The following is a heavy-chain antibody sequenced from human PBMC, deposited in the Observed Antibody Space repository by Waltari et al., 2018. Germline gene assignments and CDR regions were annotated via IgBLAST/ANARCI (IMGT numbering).Heavy chain of an antibody. CDR1: GYSISSGYF. D-gene: IGHD3-22*01. CDR3: ARSSGYYSFSY. Sequence: QVQMQESGPGLVKPSETLSLTCDGSGYSISSGYFWGWIRQPPGKGLEWIGSIFHSGRTYYNTCVKRRVTLSVDTSKNQIALKLSSVTAADTAVYYCARSSGYYSFSYWGQGTLVTVSS. J-gene: IGHJ4*02. V-gene: IGHV4-38-2*01. CDR2: IFHSGRT.